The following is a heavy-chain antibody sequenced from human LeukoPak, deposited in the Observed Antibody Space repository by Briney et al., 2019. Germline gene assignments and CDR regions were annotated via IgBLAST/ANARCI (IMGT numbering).Heavy chain of an antibody. J-gene: IGHJ6*02. CDR2: INSDGSEG. CDR3: ARGGGVYNWNDDGGMDV. CDR1: GFTFSGFW. V-gene: IGHV3-7*03. D-gene: IGHD1-1*01. Sequence: GGSLRLSCAVSGFTFSGFWVSWSRQAPGKGLEWVASINSDGSEGYYADVVKGRFTISRDNAKNSLYLQINSLRAEDTAVYYCARGGGVYNWNDDGGMDVWGQGTTVTVSS.